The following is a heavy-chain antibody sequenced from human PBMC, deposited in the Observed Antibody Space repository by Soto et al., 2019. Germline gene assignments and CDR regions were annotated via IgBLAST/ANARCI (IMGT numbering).Heavy chain of an antibody. Sequence: GGSLKLSCEVSGSTFSSYAMSSVRRAPGQVLDWHSTPRRCNRRTYYADSVNVRFTIARDNCTNTLYLQLTRQKVEDTVVYYRAKDQDYNDSSTFYPLDYWGQGILVDVSS. CDR3: AKDQDYNDSSTFYPLDY. J-gene: IGHJ4*02. V-gene: IGHV3-23*01. D-gene: IGHD3-22*01. CDR1: GSTFSSYA. CDR2: PRRCNRRT.